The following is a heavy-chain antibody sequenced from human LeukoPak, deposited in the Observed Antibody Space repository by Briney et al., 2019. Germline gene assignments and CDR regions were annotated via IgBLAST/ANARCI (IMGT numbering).Heavy chain of an antibody. Sequence: GGSLRLSCAASGFTFSSYAMSWVRQAPGKGLEWVSAISGSGGSTYYADSVKGRFTISRDNAKNSLYLQMNSLRAEDTAVYYCARGGALQTMVRFDYWGQGTLVTVSS. D-gene: IGHD3-10*01. CDR2: ISGSGGST. J-gene: IGHJ4*02. CDR1: GFTFSSYA. V-gene: IGHV3-23*01. CDR3: ARGGALQTMVRFDY.